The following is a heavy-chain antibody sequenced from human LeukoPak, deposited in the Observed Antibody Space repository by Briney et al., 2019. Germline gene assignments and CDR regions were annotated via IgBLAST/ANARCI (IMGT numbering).Heavy chain of an antibody. CDR1: GFTFSSYG. Sequence: PGGSLRLSCAASGFTFSSYGMHWVRQAPGKGLEWVAFIRYDGSNKYYADSVKGRFTISRDNSKNTLYLQMNSLRAEDTAVYYCTTPGHIAAAGGPYYWGQGTLVTVSS. V-gene: IGHV3-30*02. D-gene: IGHD6-13*01. CDR3: TTPGHIAAAGGPYY. J-gene: IGHJ4*02. CDR2: IRYDGSNK.